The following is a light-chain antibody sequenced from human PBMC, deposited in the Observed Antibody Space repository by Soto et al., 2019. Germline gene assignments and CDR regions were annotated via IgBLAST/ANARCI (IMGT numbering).Light chain of an antibody. CDR1: QSINTK. CDR3: QQSYKSPPT. CDR2: AAS. J-gene: IGKJ1*01. Sequence: DIQMTQSQSSLSASVGDRLPITCRASQSINTKLNWYQQKPGKVPNLLIYAASSLQTGVPSRFSGSGSGTDFTLTISSLQPEDFATYYCQQSYKSPPTFGPGTKVDTK. V-gene: IGKV1-39*01.